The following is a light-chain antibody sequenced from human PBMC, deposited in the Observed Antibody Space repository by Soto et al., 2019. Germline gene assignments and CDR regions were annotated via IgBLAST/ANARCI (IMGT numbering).Light chain of an antibody. V-gene: IGKV3-20*01. CDR1: LSVNTNS. J-gene: IGKJ1*01. Sequence: EIVLTQSPGALSLSPGERANLSCRASLSVNTNSLAWYQQKPGQAPRLLIYGASTRATGIPDRFSGSGSETDFTLTINRLEPEDFAVYFCQQYGSSPRTFGQGTKVDIK. CDR3: QQYGSSPRT. CDR2: GAS.